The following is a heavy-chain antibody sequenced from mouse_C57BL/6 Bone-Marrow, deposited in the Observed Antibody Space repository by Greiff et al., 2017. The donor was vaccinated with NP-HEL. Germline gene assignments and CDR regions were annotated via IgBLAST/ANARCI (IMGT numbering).Heavy chain of an antibody. Sequence: EVKLVESGGGLVKPGGSLKLSCAASGFTFSSYAMSWVRQTPEKRLEWVATISDGGSYNYYLDNVKGRFTISRDNAKNNLYLQMSHLKSEDTAMYYCAKESYYGSMDYWGQGTSVTVSS. V-gene: IGHV5-4*01. J-gene: IGHJ4*01. CDR2: ISDGGSYN. D-gene: IGHD1-1*01. CDR1: GFTFSSYA. CDR3: AKESYYGSMDY.